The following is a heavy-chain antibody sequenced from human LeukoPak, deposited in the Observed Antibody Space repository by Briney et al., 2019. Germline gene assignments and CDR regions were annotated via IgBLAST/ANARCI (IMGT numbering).Heavy chain of an antibody. J-gene: IGHJ4*02. Sequence: GGSLRLSCAASGFTVSSSYMSWVRQAPGKGLEWVSIISSAGTTYYADSVKGRFTISRDNSKNTVYLQVNSLRDEDTAVYYCARDLEAANTYYFDYWGQGTMVTLSS. CDR3: ARDLEAANTYYFDY. CDR2: ISSAGTT. V-gene: IGHV3-66*01. D-gene: IGHD6-13*01. CDR1: GFTVSSSY.